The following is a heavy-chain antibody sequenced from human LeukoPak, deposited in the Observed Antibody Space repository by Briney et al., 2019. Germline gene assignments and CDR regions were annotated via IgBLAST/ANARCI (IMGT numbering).Heavy chain of an antibody. V-gene: IGHV4-31*03. J-gene: IGHJ3*02. Sequence: KASETLSLTCTVSGGSISSGGYYWSWIRQHPGKGLEWIGYIYYSGSTYYTPSLKSRVTISVDTSKNQFSLKLSSVTAADTAVYYCARVPTTIFDAFDIWGQGTIVTVSS. D-gene: IGHD3-3*01. CDR2: IYYSGST. CDR3: ARVPTTIFDAFDI. CDR1: GGSISSGGYY.